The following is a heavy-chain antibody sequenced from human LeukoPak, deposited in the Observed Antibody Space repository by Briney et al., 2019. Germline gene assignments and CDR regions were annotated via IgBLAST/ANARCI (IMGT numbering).Heavy chain of an antibody. CDR3: ASGPLVGATYYYYGMDV. D-gene: IGHD1-26*01. CDR1: GGTFSSYA. CDR2: IIPIFGTA. V-gene: IGHV1-69*13. Sequence: ASVKVSCKASGGTFSSYAISWVRQAPGQGLEWMGGIIPIFGTANYAQKFQGRVTITADESTSTAYMELSSLRSEDTAVYNCASGPLVGATYYYYGMDVWGQGTTVTVSS. J-gene: IGHJ6*02.